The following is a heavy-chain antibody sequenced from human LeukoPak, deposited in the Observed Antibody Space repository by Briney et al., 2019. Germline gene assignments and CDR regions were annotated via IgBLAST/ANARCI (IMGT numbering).Heavy chain of an antibody. J-gene: IGHJ4*02. CDR2: IYTSGST. CDR3: AITYYDYVWGSYRYVDY. Sequence: SQTLSLTCTVSGGSISSGSYYWSWIRQPAGKGLEWIGRIYTSGSTNYNPSLKSRVTISADTSKNQFSLKLSSVTAADTAVYYCAITYYDYVWGSYRYVDYWGQGTLVTVSS. V-gene: IGHV4-61*02. CDR1: GGSISSGSYY. D-gene: IGHD3-16*02.